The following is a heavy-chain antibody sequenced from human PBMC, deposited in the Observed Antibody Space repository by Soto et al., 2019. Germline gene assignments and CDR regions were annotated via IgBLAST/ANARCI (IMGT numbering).Heavy chain of an antibody. V-gene: IGHV3-21*01. D-gene: IGHD2-2*01. CDR1: GFSFSSFS. CDR2: ISSSGTYI. CDR3: ARGRLFDAMPPSY. J-gene: IGHJ4*02. Sequence: GSLRLSCAASGFSFSSFSMSWVRQAPGKGLEWVSSISSSGTYIYYADSVKGRLTISRDNAKNSLYLQMNNLRAEDTAVYYCARGRLFDAMPPSYWGQGTLVTVSS.